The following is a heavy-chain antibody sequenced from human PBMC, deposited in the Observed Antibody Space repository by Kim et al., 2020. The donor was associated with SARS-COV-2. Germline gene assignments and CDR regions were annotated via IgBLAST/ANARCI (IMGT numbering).Heavy chain of an antibody. V-gene: IGHV3-23*01. CDR3: AKDRMPQGIVATLDYFDY. D-gene: IGHD5-12*01. J-gene: IGHJ4*02. CDR2: ISGSGGST. CDR1: GFTFSSYA. Sequence: GGSLRLSCAASGFTFSSYAMSWVRQAPGKGLEWVSAISGSGGSTYYADAVKGRFTISRDNSKNTLYLQMKSLRAEDTAVYYCAKDRMPQGIVATLDYFDYWGQGTRVTVSS.